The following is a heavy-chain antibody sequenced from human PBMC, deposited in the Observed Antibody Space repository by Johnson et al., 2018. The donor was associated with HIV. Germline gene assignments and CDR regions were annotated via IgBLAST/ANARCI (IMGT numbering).Heavy chain of an antibody. CDR3: AKVFSDNWNLASSLDDAFNI. J-gene: IGHJ3*02. Sequence: VQLVESGGGLGQPGGSLRLSCVDSGFTFNNYWMHWVRQAPGKGPVWVSRINSDGSTTDYADSVKGRFTISRDNAKNTLYLQMNSLRVEDTAVYYCAKVFSDNWNLASSLDDAFNIWGQGTMVTVSS. V-gene: IGHV3-74*01. CDR1: GFTFNNYW. CDR2: INSDGSTT. D-gene: IGHD1-1*01.